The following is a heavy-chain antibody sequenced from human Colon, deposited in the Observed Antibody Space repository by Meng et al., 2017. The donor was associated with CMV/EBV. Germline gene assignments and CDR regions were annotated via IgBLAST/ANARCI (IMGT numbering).Heavy chain of an antibody. CDR3: ANVFDYDFWGGPDS. D-gene: IGHD3-3*01. CDR1: GFTFSSYA. V-gene: IGHV3-30-3*01. Sequence: GESLKISCAASGFTFSSYAMHWVRQAPGKGLEWVAVISYDGSNKYYADSVKGRFTISRDNSKNTLYLQMNSLRAEDTAVYYCANVFDYDFWGGPDSWGQGTLVTVSS. CDR2: ISYDGSNK. J-gene: IGHJ4*02.